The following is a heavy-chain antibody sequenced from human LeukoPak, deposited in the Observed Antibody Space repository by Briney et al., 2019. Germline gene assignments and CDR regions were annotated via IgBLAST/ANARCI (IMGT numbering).Heavy chain of an antibody. CDR3: AREGLDGSGSYYSYYFDY. J-gene: IGHJ4*02. D-gene: IGHD3-10*01. V-gene: IGHV4-31*03. Sequence: PSETLSLTCTVSGGSISSSNYYWSWIRQHPGKGLEWIGYIYYSGSTYYNPSLKSRVTISIDTSKNQFSLKLSSVTAADTAVYYCAREGLDGSGSYYSYYFDYWGQGTLVTVSS. CDR2: IYYSGST. CDR1: GGSISSSNYY.